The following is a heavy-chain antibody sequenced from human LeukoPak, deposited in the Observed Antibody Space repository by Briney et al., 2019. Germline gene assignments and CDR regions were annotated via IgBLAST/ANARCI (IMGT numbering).Heavy chain of an antibody. Sequence: ASVKVSCKASGYTFTSYGISWVRQAPGQGLEWMGWISAYNGNTNYAQKLQGRVTMTTGTSTSTAYMELRSLRSDDTAVYYCARVVPAAMIYYYYGMDVWGQGTTVTVSS. J-gene: IGHJ6*02. V-gene: IGHV1-18*01. D-gene: IGHD2-2*01. CDR1: GYTFTSYG. CDR3: ARVVPAAMIYYYYGMDV. CDR2: ISAYNGNT.